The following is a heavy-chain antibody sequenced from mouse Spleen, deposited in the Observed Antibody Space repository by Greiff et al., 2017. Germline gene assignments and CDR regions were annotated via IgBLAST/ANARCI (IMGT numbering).Heavy chain of an antibody. CDR2: IRNKANNHAT. CDR1: GFTFSDAW. CDR3: ARPPYGNYDWYFDV. Sequence: EVKVEESGGGLVQPGGSMKLSCAASGFTFSDAWMDWVRQSPEKGLEWVAEIRNKANNHATYYAESVKGRFTISRDDSKSSVYLQMNSLRAEDTGIYYCARPPYGNYDWYFDVWGAGTTVTVSS. V-gene: IGHV6-6*01. D-gene: IGHD2-1*01. J-gene: IGHJ1*01.